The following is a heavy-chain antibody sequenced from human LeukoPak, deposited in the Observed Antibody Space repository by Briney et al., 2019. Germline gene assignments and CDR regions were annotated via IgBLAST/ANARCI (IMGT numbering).Heavy chain of an antibody. CDR2: INPNSGGT. CDR3: ARGGELLGRTAHDAFDI. V-gene: IGHV1-2*02. Sequence: GASVKVSCKASGHTFTGYYMHWVRQAPGQGLEGMGWINPNSGGTNYAQKFQGRVTMTRDTSISTAYMELSRLRSDDTAVYYCARGGELLGRTAHDAFDIWGQGTVVTASS. J-gene: IGHJ3*02. D-gene: IGHD3-10*01. CDR1: GHTFTGYY.